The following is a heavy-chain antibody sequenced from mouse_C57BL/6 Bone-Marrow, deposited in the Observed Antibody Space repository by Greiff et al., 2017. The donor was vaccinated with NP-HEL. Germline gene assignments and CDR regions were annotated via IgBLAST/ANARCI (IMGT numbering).Heavy chain of an antibody. CDR1: GFNINDDY. D-gene: IGHD1-1*01. V-gene: IGHV14-4*01. CDR3: TTVTTVVPYFDY. CDR2: IDPENGDT. J-gene: IGHJ2*01. Sequence: LQQSGAELVRPGASVKLSCTASGFNINDDYMHWVKQRPEQGLEWIGWIDPENGDTEYASKFQGKATITADTSSNTAYLQLSSLTSEDTAVYYCTTVTTVVPYFDYWGQGTTLTVSS.